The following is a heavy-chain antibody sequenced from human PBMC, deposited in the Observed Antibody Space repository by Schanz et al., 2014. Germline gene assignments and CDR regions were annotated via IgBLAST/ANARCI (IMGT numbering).Heavy chain of an antibody. CDR1: GFTFSSYA. CDR2: ISNDGSFK. Sequence: QVQLLQFGGGVVQPGRSLRLSCAASGFTFSSYAMNWVRQAPGKGLEWVALISNDGSFKYYADSVEGRFAISRDNAKNSLYLQMNSLRAEDTAVYYCAREEGWGIAAAGPKHYYYGMDVWGQGTTVTVS. V-gene: IGHV3-30*09. CDR3: AREEGWGIAAAGPKHYYYGMDV. D-gene: IGHD6-13*01. J-gene: IGHJ6*02.